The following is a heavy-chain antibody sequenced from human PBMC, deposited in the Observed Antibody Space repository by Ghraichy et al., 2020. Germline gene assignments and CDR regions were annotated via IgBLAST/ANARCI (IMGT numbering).Heavy chain of an antibody. CDR3: ARARAPPGPFDY. J-gene: IGHJ4*02. V-gene: IGHV4-39*01. Sequence: SETLSLTCTVSGGSISSSSYYWGWIRQPPGKGLEWIGSISYSGNTYYNPSLKSRVSISVGTSTNQFSLKLSSVTAADTAVYYCARARAPPGPFDYWGQGTLVTVSS. CDR1: GGSISSSSYY. D-gene: IGHD2-8*02. CDR2: ISYSGNT.